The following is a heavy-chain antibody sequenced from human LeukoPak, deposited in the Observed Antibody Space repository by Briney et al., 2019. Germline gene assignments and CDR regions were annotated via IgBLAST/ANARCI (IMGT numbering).Heavy chain of an antibody. CDR1: GYRFTNHW. V-gene: IGHV5-51*01. CDR3: VTAAHFDY. D-gene: IGHD6-13*01. J-gene: IGHJ4*02. CDR2: IYAGDSDT. Sequence: GGSLQISCKGSGYRFTNHWIGWVRQVPGKGLEWMEIIYAGDSDTRYSPSFQGQVTISVDKSISSAYLQWSSLKASDTAIYYCVTAAHFDYWGQGTLVTVSS.